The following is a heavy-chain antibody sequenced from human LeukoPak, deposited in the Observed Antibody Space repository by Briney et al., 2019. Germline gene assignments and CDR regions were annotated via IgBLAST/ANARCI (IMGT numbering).Heavy chain of an antibody. CDR1: GYTFTSYA. D-gene: IGHD2/OR15-2a*01. J-gene: IGHJ1*01. CDR2: INAGNGNT. CDR3: ARGTTLANQFQH. V-gene: IGHV1-3*01. Sequence: ASVKVSCKASGYTFTSYAMHWVRQAPGQRLEWMGWINAGNGNTKYSQKFQGRVTITRDTSASTAYMELSSLRSEDTAVYYCARGTTLANQFQHWGQGTLVTVSS.